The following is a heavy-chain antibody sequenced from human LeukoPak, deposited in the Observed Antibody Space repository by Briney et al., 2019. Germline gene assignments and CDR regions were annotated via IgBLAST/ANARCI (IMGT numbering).Heavy chain of an antibody. CDR3: ARDSCGRTSCLDS. D-gene: IGHD2-2*01. Sequence: GGSLRLSCAPSGFTFSNYGMHWVRQAPGKGLEWVTGIWYHGNKEHYVDSVKGRFTISRDNSKNTLYLQMDSLRAEDTAVYYCARDSCGRTSCLDSWGQGALVTVSS. CDR2: IWYHGNKE. CDR1: GFTFSNYG. V-gene: IGHV3-33*01. J-gene: IGHJ4*02.